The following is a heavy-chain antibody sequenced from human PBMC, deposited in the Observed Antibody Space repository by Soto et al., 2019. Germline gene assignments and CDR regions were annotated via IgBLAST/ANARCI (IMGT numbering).Heavy chain of an antibody. J-gene: IGHJ4*02. D-gene: IGHD5-18*01. CDR3: AEYTAMVTPFDY. V-gene: IGHV4-39*01. CDR1: GGSISSSSYY. CDR2: IYYSGST. Sequence: SETLSLTCTVSGGSISSSSYYWGWIRQPPGKGLEWIGSIYYSGSTYYNPSLKSRVTISVDTSKNQFSLKLSSVTAADTAVYYCAEYTAMVTPFDYWGQGTLVTVSS.